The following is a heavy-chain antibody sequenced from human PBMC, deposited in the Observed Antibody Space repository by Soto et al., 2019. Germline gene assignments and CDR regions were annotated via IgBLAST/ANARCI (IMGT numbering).Heavy chain of an antibody. CDR3: ASGPNPYNWFDP. Sequence: QVQLVQSGAEVKKPGASVKVSCKASGYTFTSYGISWVRQAPGQGLEWMGWISAYNGNTNYAQKLQGRVTMTTDTPKSQAAMELRSLRSADTAVYYCASGPNPYNWFDPWGQGTLVTVSS. CDR1: GYTFTSYG. J-gene: IGHJ5*02. CDR2: ISAYNGNT. V-gene: IGHV1-18*01.